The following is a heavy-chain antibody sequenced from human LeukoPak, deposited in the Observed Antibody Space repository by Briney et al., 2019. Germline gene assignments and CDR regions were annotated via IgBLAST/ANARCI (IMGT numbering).Heavy chain of an antibody. Sequence: GGSLRLPCAASGFTFSSYSMNWVRQAPGKGLEWVSSISSSSSYIYYADSVKDRFTISRDNAENSLYLQMNSLRAEDTAVYYCARIRGYSYGYESMGYWGQGTLVTVSS. D-gene: IGHD5-18*01. J-gene: IGHJ4*02. CDR2: ISSSSSYI. CDR3: ARIRGYSYGYESMGY. CDR1: GFTFSSYS. V-gene: IGHV3-21*01.